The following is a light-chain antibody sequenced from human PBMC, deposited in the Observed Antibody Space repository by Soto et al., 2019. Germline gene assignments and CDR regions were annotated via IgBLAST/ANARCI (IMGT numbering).Light chain of an antibody. Sequence: QSAPTQPPSVSGSPGQSVTISCTGSSSDVGSYNRLSWYQQPPGTAPKLIMYEVNTRPSGVPDRFSGSKSGSTASLTISGLQAEDEADYYCSLYISGSTYVFGTGTKVTVL. CDR3: SLYISGSTYV. CDR1: SSDVGSYNR. J-gene: IGLJ1*01. CDR2: EVN. V-gene: IGLV2-18*01.